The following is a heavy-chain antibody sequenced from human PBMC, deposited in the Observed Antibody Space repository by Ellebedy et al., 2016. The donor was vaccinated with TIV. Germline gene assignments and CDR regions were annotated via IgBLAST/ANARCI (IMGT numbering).Heavy chain of an antibody. Sequence: GESLKISCAASGFTFSSYWMTWVRQAPGKGLEWVANIKQDGSEKYYVDSVKGRVTISRDKAKNSLSLQMNRLRAEDTAVYYCAGRVGLDYWGQGTLVTVSS. CDR2: IKQDGSEK. CDR1: GFTFSSYW. J-gene: IGHJ4*02. V-gene: IGHV3-7*03. CDR3: AGRVGLDY. D-gene: IGHD3-10*01.